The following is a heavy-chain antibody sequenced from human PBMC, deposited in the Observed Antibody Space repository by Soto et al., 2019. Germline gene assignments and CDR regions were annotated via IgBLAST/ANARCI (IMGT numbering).Heavy chain of an antibody. D-gene: IGHD6-19*01. CDR3: AQGAVKQWPMYCYYALDV. J-gene: IGHJ6*02. Sequence: QVQLVQSGAEVKKPGSSVKVSCKASGGTFSSYAISWVRQAPGQGLEWMGGIIPIFGTANYAQKFQVRVTITADESTSTANLELSRRRSEDTAVYYCAQGAVKQWPMYCYYALDVWCQGTTVTVSS. CDR1: GGTFSSYA. CDR2: IIPIFGTA. V-gene: IGHV1-69*12.